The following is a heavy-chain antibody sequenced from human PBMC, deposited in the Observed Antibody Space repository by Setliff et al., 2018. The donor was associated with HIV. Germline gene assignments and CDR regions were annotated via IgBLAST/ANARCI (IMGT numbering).Heavy chain of an antibody. CDR1: GFTFSYYG. CDR2: IRYDDTYK. CDR3: AKGGLGGYSYFSYYYYGMDV. Sequence: GGSLRLSCATSGFTFSYYGMHWVRQAPGKGLEWVAFIRYDDTYKYYADSVKGRFTISRDNSKNSLYLQMNSLRTEDTALYYCAKGGLGGYSYFSYYYYGMDVWGQGTTVTVSS. V-gene: IGHV3-30*02. D-gene: IGHD5-18*01. J-gene: IGHJ6*02.